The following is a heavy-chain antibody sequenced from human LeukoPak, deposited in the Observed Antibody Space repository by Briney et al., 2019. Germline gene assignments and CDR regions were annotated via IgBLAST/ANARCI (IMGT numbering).Heavy chain of an antibody. J-gene: IGHJ6*02. Sequence: GGSLRLSCAASGFTFSSYAMSWVRQAPGKGLEWVSAICGSGGSTYYAESVKGRFTISRDNSKNTLYLQMKSLRAEDTAVYYCAKDSGYDPNSCYYYGMDVWGQGTTVTVSS. D-gene: IGHD5-12*01. CDR2: ICGSGGST. CDR3: AKDSGYDPNSCYYYGMDV. V-gene: IGHV3-23*01. CDR1: GFTFSSYA.